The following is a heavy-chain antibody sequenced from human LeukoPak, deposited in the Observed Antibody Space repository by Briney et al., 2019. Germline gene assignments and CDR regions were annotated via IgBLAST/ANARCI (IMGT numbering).Heavy chain of an antibody. V-gene: IGHV4-61*02. D-gene: IGHD2-2*01. J-gene: IGHJ4*02. Sequence: SETLSLTCTVSGGSISSDSYYWSWIRQPAGKGLEWIGRIYTNGSTNYNPSLKSRVTISVDTAKNQFSLKLSSVTAADTAVYYCAREYCSSTSCYVVYWGQGTLVTVSS. CDR2: IYTNGST. CDR3: AREYCSSTSCYVVY. CDR1: GGSISSDSYY.